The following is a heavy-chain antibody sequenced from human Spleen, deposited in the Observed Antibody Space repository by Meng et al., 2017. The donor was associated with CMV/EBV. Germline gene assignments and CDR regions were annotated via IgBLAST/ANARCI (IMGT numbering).Heavy chain of an antibody. J-gene: IGHJ4*02. V-gene: IGHV3-23*03. D-gene: IGHD3-9*01. CDR2: IYGGSSST. CDR1: GFTFSSFA. CDR3: AKIRYSSQFDY. Sequence: LSCAASGFTFSSFAMSWVRQAPGKGLEWVSIIYGGSSSTYYADSVKGRFTISRDNSKNMLYLQMNSLRAEDTAVYYCAKIRYSSQFDYWGQGTLVTVSS.